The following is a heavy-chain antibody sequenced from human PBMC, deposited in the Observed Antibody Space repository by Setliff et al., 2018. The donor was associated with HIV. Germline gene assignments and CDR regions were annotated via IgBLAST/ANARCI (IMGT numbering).Heavy chain of an antibody. V-gene: IGHV4-39*07. CDR3: AREAVDDYARYFDY. CDR2: IFYSETVYYGGRT. Sequence: PSETLSLTCTVSGGSISSNNYYWGWIRQPPGKGLEWIGSIFYSETVYYGGRTYYSPSLKSRLSLSIESSKNQLFLKVMSVTAADSAVYYCAREAVDDYARYFDYWGQGSLVTVSS. D-gene: IGHD4-17*01. CDR1: GGSISSNNYY. J-gene: IGHJ4*02.